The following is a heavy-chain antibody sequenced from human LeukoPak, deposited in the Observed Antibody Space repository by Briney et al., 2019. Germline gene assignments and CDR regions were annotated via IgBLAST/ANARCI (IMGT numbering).Heavy chain of an antibody. CDR1: GYTFTSYD. J-gene: IGHJ4*02. CDR2: MNPNSGNT. CDR3: ARGRKKNGDYDIDY. D-gene: IGHD4-17*01. V-gene: IGHV1-8*03. Sequence: GASVKVSCKASGYTFTSYDINWVRQATGQGLEWMGWMNPNSGNTGYAQKFQGRVTITRKTSISTAYMELSSLRSEDTAVYYSARGRKKNGDYDIDYWGQGTRVTVSS.